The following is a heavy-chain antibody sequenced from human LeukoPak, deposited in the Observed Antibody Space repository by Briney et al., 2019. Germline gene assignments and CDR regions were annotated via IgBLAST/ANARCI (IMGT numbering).Heavy chain of an antibody. Sequence: ASVTVSCKVSGYTLTELSMHWVRQAPGKGLEWMGGFDPEDGETIYAQKFQGRVTMTQQPSPDTAYMELSNLRSEDTAVYYCARDGGLGHCSSTSCPGDGMDVWGQGTTVTVSS. J-gene: IGHJ6*02. D-gene: IGHD2-2*03. CDR3: ARDGGLGHCSSTSCPGDGMDV. CDR1: GYTLTELS. V-gene: IGHV1-24*01. CDR2: FDPEDGET.